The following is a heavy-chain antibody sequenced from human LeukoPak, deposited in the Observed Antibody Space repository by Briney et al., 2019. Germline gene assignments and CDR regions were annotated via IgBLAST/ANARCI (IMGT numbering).Heavy chain of an antibody. V-gene: IGHV4-30-4*08. CDR2: IYYSGST. Sequence: SETLSLTCTVSGCSLSHGDYYLSLVPQPPGKGLGGIGYIYYSGSTYYNPSLKSRVTISVDTSKNQFSLKLTSVTAADTAVYYCARDQMYTSVWDYWGQGTLVTVSS. CDR3: ARDQMYTSVWDY. D-gene: IGHD6-19*01. CDR1: GCSLSHGDYY. J-gene: IGHJ4*02.